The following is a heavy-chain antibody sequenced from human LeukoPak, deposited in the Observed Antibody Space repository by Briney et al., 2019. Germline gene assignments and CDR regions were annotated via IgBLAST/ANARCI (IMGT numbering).Heavy chain of an antibody. CDR1: GYTFTSYD. CDR2: ISPNSGGT. D-gene: IGHD5-18*01. J-gene: IGHJ4*02. V-gene: IGHV1-8*02. CDR3: ARWEHGYSYGFDY. Sequence: ASVKVSCKASGYTFTSYDINWVRQATGQGLEWMGWISPNSGGTNYAQKFQGRVTMTRNTSISTAYMELSSLRSEDTAVYYCARWEHGYSYGFDYWGQGTLVTVSS.